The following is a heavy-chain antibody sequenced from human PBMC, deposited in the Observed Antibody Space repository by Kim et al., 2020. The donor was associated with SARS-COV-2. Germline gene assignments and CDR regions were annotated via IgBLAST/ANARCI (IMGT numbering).Heavy chain of an antibody. J-gene: IGHJ3*02. D-gene: IGHD1-1*01. CDR2: T. Sequence: TRYSPSFQGEVTISADKSISTAYLQWSSLKASDTAMYYCARQGTGDAFDIWGQGTMVTVSS. V-gene: IGHV5-51*01. CDR3: ARQGTGDAFDI.